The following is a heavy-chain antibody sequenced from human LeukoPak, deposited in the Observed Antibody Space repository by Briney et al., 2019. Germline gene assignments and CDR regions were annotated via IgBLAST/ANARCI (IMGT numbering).Heavy chain of an antibody. CDR2: VNPNSGNT. CDR3: ARGAPDFWSVYYMDV. Sequence: ASVKVSYKASGYTFISYDINWVRQATGQGLEWMGWVNPNSGNTGYAQKLQGRVTITRNTSISTANMELSSLRSEDTAVYYCARGAPDFWSVYYMDVWGKGTTVTVSS. CDR1: GYTFISYD. V-gene: IGHV1-8*03. D-gene: IGHD3-3*01. J-gene: IGHJ6*03.